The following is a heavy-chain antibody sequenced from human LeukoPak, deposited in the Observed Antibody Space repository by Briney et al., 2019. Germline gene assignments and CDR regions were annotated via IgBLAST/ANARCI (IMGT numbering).Heavy chain of an antibody. J-gene: IGHJ4*01. CDR2: IYSSGSA. CDR1: GASINDNF. CDR3: ARHRDYYDT. D-gene: IGHD3-22*01. Sequence: SETLSLTCTVSGASINDNFWTWIRQPPGKGLEWIGYIYSSGSANYNPSLKSRVIISGDTSKNQISLNLTSVTAADTAVYFCARHRDYYDTWGHGTLVTVSS. V-gene: IGHV4-59*08.